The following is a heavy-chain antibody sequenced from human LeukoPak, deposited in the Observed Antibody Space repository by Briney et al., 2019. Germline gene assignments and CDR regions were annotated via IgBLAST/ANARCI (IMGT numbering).Heavy chain of an antibody. Sequence: ASVKVSCKASGYTFTGYYMHWVRQAPGQGLEWMGWINTNTGNPTYAQGFIGRFVFSLDTSVSTAYLQISSLKAEDTAVYYCARGYNDFDYWXQGTLVTVSS. CDR3: ARGYNDFDY. CDR1: GYTFTGYY. D-gene: IGHD5-18*01. CDR2: INTNTGNP. V-gene: IGHV7-4-1*02. J-gene: IGHJ4*02.